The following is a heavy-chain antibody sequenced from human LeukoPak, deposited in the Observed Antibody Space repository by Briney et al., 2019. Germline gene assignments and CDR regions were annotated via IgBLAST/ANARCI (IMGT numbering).Heavy chain of an antibody. CDR3: ARVTMGGPYYYYYQYMDV. J-gene: IGHJ6*03. Sequence: SPTLSLTCAVSGSSISSSYWWGCIPQSPGKGLEWIGKTFYGASTTYHPSLESRVTMSGHMSRNPLSLTLTSVTAVDTAMYFCARVTMGGPYYYYYQYMDVWGKGTTVTVSS. CDR1: GSSISSSYW. V-gene: IGHV4-28*03. D-gene: IGHD1-1*01. CDR2: TFYGAST.